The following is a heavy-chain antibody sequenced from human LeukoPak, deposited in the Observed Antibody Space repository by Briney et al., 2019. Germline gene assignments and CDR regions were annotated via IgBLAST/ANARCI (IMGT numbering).Heavy chain of an antibody. J-gene: IGHJ6*03. D-gene: IGHD4-17*01. CDR2: IIPIFGTA. CDR1: GGTFSSYA. V-gene: IGHV1-69*05. Sequence: ASVKVSCKASGGTFSSYAISWVRQAPGQGLEWMGGIIPIFGTANYAQKFQGRVTITTDESTSTAYMELSSLRSEDTAVYYCARRSLHGDYSYYYYYMDVWGKGTTVTVSS. CDR3: ARRSLHGDYSYYYYYMDV.